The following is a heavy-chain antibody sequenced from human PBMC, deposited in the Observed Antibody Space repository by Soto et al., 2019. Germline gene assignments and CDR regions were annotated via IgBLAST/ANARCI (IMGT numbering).Heavy chain of an antibody. CDR2: IDSRGRTL. V-gene: IGHV3-11*01. D-gene: IGHD6-6*01. J-gene: IGHJ4*02. CDR3: ARQAARNYVDS. CDR1: GFSLSDYS. Sequence: GCLRLSWVLSGFSLSDYSMSWIRQAPGKGLEWLAFIDSRGRTLSYADSVRGRFTIPRDNAENSVYLQMDILRAYDTAVYYCARQAARNYVDSWGQGNSVTVSS.